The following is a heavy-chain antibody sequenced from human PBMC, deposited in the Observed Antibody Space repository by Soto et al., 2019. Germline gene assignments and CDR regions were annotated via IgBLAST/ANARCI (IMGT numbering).Heavy chain of an antibody. CDR1: GFTFSNYA. CDR2: ISGSTGST. J-gene: IGHJ4*02. D-gene: IGHD2-15*01. CDR3: AKDLRGYCSGDSCYFYYFDY. Sequence: HPGGSLRLSCAASGFTFSNYAMSWVRQAPGKGLEWVSAISGSTGSTYYADSVKGRFTISRDNSKNTLYLQMNSLRAEDTAVYYCAKDLRGYCSGDSCYFYYFDYWAQGTLVTVSS. V-gene: IGHV3-23*01.